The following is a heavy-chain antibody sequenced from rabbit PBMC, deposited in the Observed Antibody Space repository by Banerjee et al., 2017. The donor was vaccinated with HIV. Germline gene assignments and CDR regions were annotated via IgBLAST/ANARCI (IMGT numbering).Heavy chain of an antibody. CDR3: ARDYNDYGDDTRLDL. V-gene: IGHV1S45*01. CDR1: GFSFSNGYV. J-gene: IGHJ3*01. Sequence: QEQLEESGGDLVKPEGSLTLTCTASGFSFSNGYVMCWVRQAPGKGLEWIACINTNSGNTVYASWAKGRFTISKPSSTTVTLQMTSLTAADTATYFCARDYNDYGDDTRLDLWGPGTLVTVS. D-gene: IGHD2-1*01. CDR2: INTNSGNT.